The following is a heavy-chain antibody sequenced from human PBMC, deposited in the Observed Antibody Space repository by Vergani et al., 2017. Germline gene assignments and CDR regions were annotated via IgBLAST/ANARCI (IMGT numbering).Heavy chain of an antibody. CDR2: IYSSGST. Sequence: QVQLQESGPGLVKPSQTLSLTCTVSGGSISSGSYYWGWIRQPAGKGLEWIGRIYSSGSTNYNPSLKSRVTISVDTSNNQFSLKLSSVTAAYTALYYCAREVYMSYFDYWGQGTLVTVSS. D-gene: IGHD3-10*01. V-gene: IGHV4-61*02. J-gene: IGHJ4*02. CDR3: AREVYMSYFDY. CDR1: GGSISSGSYY.